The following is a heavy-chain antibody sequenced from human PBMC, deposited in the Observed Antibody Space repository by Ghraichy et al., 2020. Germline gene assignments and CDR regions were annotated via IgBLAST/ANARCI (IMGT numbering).Heavy chain of an antibody. CDR1: GFTVSSNY. V-gene: IGHV3-53*01. Sequence: GESLNISCAASGFTVSSNYMSWVRQAPGKGLEWVSVIYSGGSTYYADSVKGRFTISRDNSKNTLYLQMNSLRAEDTAVYYCARDYCSGGSCYPDDAFDIWGQGTMVTVSS. D-gene: IGHD2-15*01. CDR3: ARDYCSGGSCYPDDAFDI. CDR2: IYSGGST. J-gene: IGHJ3*02.